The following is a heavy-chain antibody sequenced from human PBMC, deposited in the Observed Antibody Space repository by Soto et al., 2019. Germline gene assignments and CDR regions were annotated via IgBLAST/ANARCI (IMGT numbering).Heavy chain of an antibody. CDR1: GFTFTTYF. CDR3: ARDWRYSSGLDY. J-gene: IGHJ4*02. V-gene: IGHV1-46*01. Sequence: QVQLVQSGAEVMKPGASVKVSCKASGFTFTTYFMHWLRQAPGQGLEWMGIISPSGDATTYAEKFKGSVTVTKDTSTTTLYMELSSLRSEDTAVYYGARDWRYSSGLDYWGQGTLVTVSS. CDR2: ISPSGDAT. D-gene: IGHD6-19*01.